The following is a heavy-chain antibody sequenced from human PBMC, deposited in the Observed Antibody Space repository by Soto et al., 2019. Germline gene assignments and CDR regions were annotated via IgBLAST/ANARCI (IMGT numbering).Heavy chain of an antibody. CDR2: IYYSGST. D-gene: IGHD3-10*01. V-gene: IGHV4-31*03. CDR3: ARSPKRGLVYWFDP. Sequence: PSETLSLTCTVSGGSISSGGYYWSWIRQHPGKGLEWIGYIYYSGSTYYNPSLKSRVTISVDTSKNQFSLKLSSVTAADTAVYYCARSPKRGLVYWFDPWGQGTLVTVSS. CDR1: GGSISSGGYY. J-gene: IGHJ5*02.